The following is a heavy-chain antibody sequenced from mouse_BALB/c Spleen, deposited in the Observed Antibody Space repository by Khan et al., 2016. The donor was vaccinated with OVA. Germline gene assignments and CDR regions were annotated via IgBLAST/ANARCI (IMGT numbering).Heavy chain of an antibody. CDR3: ASKLTGDFAY. CDR1: GFSFSAYV. V-gene: IGHV5-6*01. J-gene: IGHJ3*01. D-gene: IGHD4-1*01. CDR2: INRDGYYT. Sequence: EVELVESGADLVRPGASLKLSCAASGFSFSAYVMSWVIQSPDKRLEWVAPINRDGYYTYYPPSFKGRFTISRDNAKNTLYLQIRSLKSEDTAMYYCASKLTGDFAYWGQGTMLTVSA.